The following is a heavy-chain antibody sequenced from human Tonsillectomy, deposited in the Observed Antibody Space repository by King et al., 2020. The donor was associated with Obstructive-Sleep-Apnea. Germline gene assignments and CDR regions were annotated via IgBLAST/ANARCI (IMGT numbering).Heavy chain of an antibody. CDR1: GFTFSKYW. Sequence: DVQLVESGGGLVQPGGSLRLSCAASGFTFSKYWMTWVRQAPEKGLEWVANINEDGSEKYYVDSVKGRFTISRDNAKNSLYLQINSLRAEDTAVYYCARDRLDPWGQGTLVIVSS. CDR3: ARDRLDP. V-gene: IGHV3-7*03. CDR2: INEDGSEK. J-gene: IGHJ5*02. D-gene: IGHD3-16*01.